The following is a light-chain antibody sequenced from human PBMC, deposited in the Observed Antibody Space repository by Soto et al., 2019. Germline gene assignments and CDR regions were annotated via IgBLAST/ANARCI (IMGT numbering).Light chain of an antibody. Sequence: DIQMTQSPSSLSASVGDRVTITCRASQSISSYLNWYQQKPGKAPKLLIYDASSLESGVPSRFSGTAPGTEFILTISSLQPDDFATYYCQQYDSYSWTFGQGTKVDIK. CDR3: QQYDSYSWT. J-gene: IGKJ1*01. CDR2: DAS. V-gene: IGKV1-5*01. CDR1: QSISSY.